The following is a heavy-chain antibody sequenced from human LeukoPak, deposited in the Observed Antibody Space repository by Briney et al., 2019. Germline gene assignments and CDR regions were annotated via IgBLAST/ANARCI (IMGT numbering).Heavy chain of an antibody. D-gene: IGHD3-10*01. V-gene: IGHV3-21*01. Sequence: GGSLRLSCAASGFTFSSYEMNWVRQAPGKGLEWVSSISSSSSYIYYADSVKGRFTISRDNAKNSLYLQMNSLRAEDTAVYYCASLITMAPAWFDPWGQGTLVTVSS. CDR2: ISSSSSYI. CDR1: GFTFSSYE. J-gene: IGHJ5*02. CDR3: ASLITMAPAWFDP.